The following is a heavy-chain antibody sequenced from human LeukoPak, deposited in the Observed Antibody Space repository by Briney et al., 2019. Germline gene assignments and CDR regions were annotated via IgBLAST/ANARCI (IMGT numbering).Heavy chain of an antibody. J-gene: IGHJ4*02. CDR2: ISSSSSYI. Sequence: GGSLRLSCAASGFTFSSYSMNWVRQAPGKGLEWVSSISSSSSYIYYADPVKGRFTISRDNPKNTLYLQMNSLRAEDTAVYFCAKRGVVIRVILVGFHKEAYYFDSWGQGALVTVSS. V-gene: IGHV3-21*04. CDR1: GFTFSSYS. CDR3: AKRGVVIRVILVGFHKEAYYFDS. D-gene: IGHD3-22*01.